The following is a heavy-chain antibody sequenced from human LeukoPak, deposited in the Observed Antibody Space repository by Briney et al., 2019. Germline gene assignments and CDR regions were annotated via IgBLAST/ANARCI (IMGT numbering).Heavy chain of an antibody. CDR1: GFTFSSYG. J-gene: IGHJ4*02. V-gene: IGHV3-33*01. CDR3: ARDCHDFWSGYYPDY. CDR2: IWYDGSNK. Sequence: GGSLRLSCAASGFTFSSYGMHWVRQAPGKGLEWVAVIWYDGSNKYYADSVKGRFTISRDNSKNTLYLQMNSLRAEDTAVYYCARDCHDFWSGYYPDYWGRGTLVTVSS. D-gene: IGHD3-3*01.